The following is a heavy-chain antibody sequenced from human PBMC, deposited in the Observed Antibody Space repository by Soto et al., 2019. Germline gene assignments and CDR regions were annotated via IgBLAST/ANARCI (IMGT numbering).Heavy chain of an antibody. J-gene: IGHJ6*02. V-gene: IGHV4-4*02. CDR2: IYDSGNT. CDR3: ATCQLGEYYYAMDI. Sequence: QVQLQQSGPGLVKPLGTLSLTCGVSGDSITTYKWWTWVLQTPGKGLEWIGEIYDSGNTRYNPSLKSRVTISKDTSKNELSLKLNSVTVADTAVYYGATCQLGEYYYAMDIWGQGTTVTVSS. D-gene: IGHD7-27*01. CDR1: GDSITTYKW.